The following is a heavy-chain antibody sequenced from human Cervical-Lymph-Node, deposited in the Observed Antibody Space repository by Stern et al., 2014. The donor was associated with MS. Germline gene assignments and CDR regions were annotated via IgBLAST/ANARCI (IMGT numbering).Heavy chain of an antibody. J-gene: IGHJ4*02. D-gene: IGHD3-3*01. CDR1: GLPFSTYS. CDR2: ITSTSVYK. Sequence: EDQLVESGGGLVKPGGPLRLSCAASGLPFSTYSMTWVRQAPGKGLEWVSSITSTSVYKHYADSVKGRFTISRDNAKNSLFLQMNSLRVEDTAVYYCATKKSIFGGTFDNWGQGTLVAVSS. CDR3: ATKKSIFGGTFDN. V-gene: IGHV3-21*01.